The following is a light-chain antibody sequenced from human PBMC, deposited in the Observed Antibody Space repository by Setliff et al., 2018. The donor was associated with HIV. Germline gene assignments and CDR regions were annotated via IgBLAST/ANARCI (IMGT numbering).Light chain of an antibody. J-gene: IGLJ1*01. V-gene: IGLV2-14*03. Sequence: QSVLTQPASVSGSPGQSITISCAGTRSDVGEYDYVSWYQHHPGKAPKLMIYDVTKRPSGVSNRFSGSKSGNTASLTISGLQTEDEADYYCSSYTATSTLYVFGTGTKVTVL. CDR3: SSYTATSTLYV. CDR1: RSDVGEYDY. CDR2: DVT.